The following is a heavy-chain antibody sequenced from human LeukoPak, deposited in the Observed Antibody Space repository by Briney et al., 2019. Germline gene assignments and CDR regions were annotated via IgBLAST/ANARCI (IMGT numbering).Heavy chain of an antibody. D-gene: IGHD4-17*01. Sequence: NPGGSLRLSCAASGFTFSSYSMNWVRQAPGKGLEWVSSISSSSSYIYYADSVKGRFTISRDNAKNSLYLQMNSLRAEDTAVYYCARDSHDYGDYASFDYWGQGTLVTVPS. CDR3: ARDSHDYGDYASFDY. CDR1: GFTFSSYS. J-gene: IGHJ4*02. CDR2: ISSSSSYI. V-gene: IGHV3-21*01.